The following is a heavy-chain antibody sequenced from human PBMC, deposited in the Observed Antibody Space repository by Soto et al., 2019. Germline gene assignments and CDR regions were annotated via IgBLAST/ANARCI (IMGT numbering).Heavy chain of an antibody. CDR1: GGSISSYY. J-gene: IGHJ5*02. CDR2: IYYSGST. V-gene: IGHV4-59*01. Sequence: SETLSLTCTVSGGSISSYYWSWIRQPPGKGLEWIGYIYYSGSTNYKPSLKSRVTISVDTSKNQFSLKLSSVTAADTAVYYCARDLSYGGRSGYNWFDPWGQGTLVTVSS. CDR3: ARDLSYGGRSGYNWFDP. D-gene: IGHD2-15*01.